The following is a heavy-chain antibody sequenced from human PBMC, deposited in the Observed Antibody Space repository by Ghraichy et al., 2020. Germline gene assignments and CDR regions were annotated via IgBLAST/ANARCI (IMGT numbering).Heavy chain of an antibody. D-gene: IGHD6-13*01. J-gene: IGHJ4*02. CDR2: ISSSSSYI. CDR3: ARVGLAAAGTGIGGAFDY. Sequence: GGSLRLSCAASGFTFSSYSMNWVRQAPGKGLEWVSSISSSSSYIYYADSVKGRFTISRDNAKNSLYLQMNSLRAEDTAVYYCARVGLAAAGTGIGGAFDYWGQGTLVTVSS. V-gene: IGHV3-21*01. CDR1: GFTFSSYS.